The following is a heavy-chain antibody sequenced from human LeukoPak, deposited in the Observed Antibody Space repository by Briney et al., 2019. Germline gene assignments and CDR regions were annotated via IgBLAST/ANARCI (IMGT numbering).Heavy chain of an antibody. CDR1: GGTFSSYT. Sequence: GSSVKVSCKASGGTFSSYTISWVRQAPGQGLEWMGGIIPIFGTANYAQKFQGRVTITADESTSTAYMELSSLRSEDTAVYYCARMVNLYDFWSGYYSGSFDPWGQGTLVTVSS. J-gene: IGHJ5*02. CDR2: IIPIFGTA. V-gene: IGHV1-69*01. D-gene: IGHD3-3*01. CDR3: ARMVNLYDFWSGYYSGSFDP.